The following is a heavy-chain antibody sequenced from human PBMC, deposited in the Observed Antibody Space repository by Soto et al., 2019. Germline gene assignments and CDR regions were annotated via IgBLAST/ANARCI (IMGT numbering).Heavy chain of an antibody. Sequence: QVQLVESGGGVVQPGRSLRLSCAASGFTFSSYGIHWVRQAPGKGLEWVAVISYDGSNKYYADSVKGRFTISRDNSKNTLYLQMNSLRAEDTAVYYCAKGGGPKGYCSGGSCYRYYFDYWGQGTLVTVSS. CDR2: ISYDGSNK. J-gene: IGHJ4*02. D-gene: IGHD2-15*01. CDR1: GFTFSSYG. CDR3: AKGGGPKGYCSGGSCYRYYFDY. V-gene: IGHV3-30*18.